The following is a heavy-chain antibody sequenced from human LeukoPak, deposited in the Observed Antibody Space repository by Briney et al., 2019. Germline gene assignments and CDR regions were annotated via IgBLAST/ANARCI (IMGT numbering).Heavy chain of an antibody. Sequence: GGSLRLSCAASGFTFGSYSMNWVRQAPGKGLEWVGFIRSKAYGGTTEYAASVKGRLTISRDDSKSIAYLQMNSLKTEDTALYYCSRNYYGDSGGFFDYWGQGTLVTVSS. J-gene: IGHJ4*02. D-gene: IGHD4-17*01. CDR2: IRSKAYGGTT. CDR3: SRNYYGDSGGFFDY. CDR1: GFTFGSYS. V-gene: IGHV3-49*04.